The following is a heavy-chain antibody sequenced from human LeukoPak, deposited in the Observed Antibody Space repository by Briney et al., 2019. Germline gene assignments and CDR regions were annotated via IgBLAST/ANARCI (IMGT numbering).Heavy chain of an antibody. CDR3: ARDAPTDIVVVPARAGFDP. V-gene: IGHV1-46*01. D-gene: IGHD2-2*01. CDR2: INPSGGST. Sequence: ASVKVSCKASGYTFTSYYMHWVRQAPGQGLEWMGIINPSGGSTSYAQKFQGRVTMTRDTSTSTVYMELSGLRSEDTAVYYCARDAPTDIVVVPARAGFDPWGQGTLVTVSS. J-gene: IGHJ5*02. CDR1: GYTFTSYY.